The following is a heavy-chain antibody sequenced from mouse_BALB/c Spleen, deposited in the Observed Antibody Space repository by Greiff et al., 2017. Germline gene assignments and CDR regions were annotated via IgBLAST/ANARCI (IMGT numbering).Heavy chain of an antibody. CDR2: INPSTGYT. D-gene: IGHD2-13*01. Sequence: QVQLKESGAELAKPGASVKMSCKASGYTFTSYWMHWVKQRPGQGLEWIGYINPSTGYTEYNQKFKDKATLTADKSSSTAYMQLSSLTSEDSAVYYCARRGDWGAMDYWGQGTSVTVSS. CDR1: GYTFTSYW. V-gene: IGHV1-7*01. CDR3: ARRGDWGAMDY. J-gene: IGHJ4*01.